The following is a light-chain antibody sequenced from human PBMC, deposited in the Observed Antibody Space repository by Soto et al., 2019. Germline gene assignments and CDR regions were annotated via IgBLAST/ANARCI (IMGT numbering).Light chain of an antibody. V-gene: IGLV2-8*01. J-gene: IGLJ1*01. CDR3: SSYAGSNNPLYV. CDR2: EVS. Sequence: QSVLTQPPSASGSPGQSVTISCTGTSSDFGGYNYVSWYQQHPGKAPKLMIYEVSKRPSGVPDRFSGSKSGNTASLTVSGLQAEDEADYYCSSYAGSNNPLYVFGTGTKVTV. CDR1: SSDFGGYNY.